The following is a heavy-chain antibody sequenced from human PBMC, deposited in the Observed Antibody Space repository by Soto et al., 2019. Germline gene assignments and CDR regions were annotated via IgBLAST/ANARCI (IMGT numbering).Heavy chain of an antibody. CDR2: IYYSGST. CDR3: ARRDSSGYYTWFDP. CDR1: GGSISSGDYY. V-gene: IGHV4-30-4*01. D-gene: IGHD3-22*01. Sequence: SETLSLTCTVSGGSISSGDYYWSWIRQPPGKGLEWIGYIYYSGSTYYNPSLKSRVTISVDTSKNQFSLKLSSVTAADTAVYYCARRDSSGYYTWFDPWGQGTLVTVSS. J-gene: IGHJ5*02.